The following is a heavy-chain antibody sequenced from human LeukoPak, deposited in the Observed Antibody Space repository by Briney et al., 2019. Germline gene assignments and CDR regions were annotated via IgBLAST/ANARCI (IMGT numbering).Heavy chain of an antibody. CDR3: ATISPVTSGIID. J-gene: IGHJ4*01. V-gene: IGHV3-23*01. CDR2: ISGSGAST. D-gene: IGHD5-12*01. CDR1: GFTFTSYA. Sequence: PGGSLRLSCAASGFTFTSYAMSWVRQAPGKGLEWVSAISGSGASTYYTDSVKGRFTISRDNSKNTLYLQMSSLRAEDTAVYYCATISPVTSGIIDCGHGALVTVSS.